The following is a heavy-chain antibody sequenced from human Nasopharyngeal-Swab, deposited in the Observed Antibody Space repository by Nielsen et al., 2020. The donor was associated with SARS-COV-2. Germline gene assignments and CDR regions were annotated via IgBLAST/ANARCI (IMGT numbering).Heavy chain of an antibody. CDR1: GFTFSSYS. J-gene: IGHJ4*02. CDR3: TRERGYSYGYSDY. CDR2: ISSSGSYI. V-gene: IGHV3-21*01. D-gene: IGHD5-18*01. Sequence: GESLKISCAASGFTFSSYSMNWVRQAPGMGLEWVSSISSSGSYIFYADSVKGRFTISRDNSKNSLYLQMNSLRAEDTALYYCTRERGYSYGYSDYWGQGTLVTVSS.